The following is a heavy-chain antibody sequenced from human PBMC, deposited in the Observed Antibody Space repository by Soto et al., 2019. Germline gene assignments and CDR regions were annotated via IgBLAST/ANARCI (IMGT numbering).Heavy chain of an antibody. Sequence: SETLSLPCDVYGGSFSGYFWGWIRQSPEKGLEWIGEISHTGATNYNASFKSRVIISLDSSKNQFSLRLNSVTAADTGVYFCARETYHYDSDAYKKTLVFDSWGPGTLVTVSS. D-gene: IGHD3-22*01. V-gene: IGHV4-34*01. CDR1: GGSFSGYF. CDR2: ISHTGAT. J-gene: IGHJ4*02. CDR3: ARETYHYDSDAYKKTLVFDS.